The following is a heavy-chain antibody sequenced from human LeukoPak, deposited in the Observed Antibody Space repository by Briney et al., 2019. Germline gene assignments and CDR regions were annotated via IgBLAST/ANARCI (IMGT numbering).Heavy chain of an antibody. J-gene: IGHJ4*02. Sequence: LPGGSLRLPCAASGFIFSNYAMSWVRQAPGKGLEWVSGINNSGDRRFYADSVKGRFTISRDNSKNTLYLQMNSLRAEDTAVYYCARGWYNFDYWGQGIRVTVSS. V-gene: IGHV3-23*01. D-gene: IGHD6-19*01. CDR2: INNSGDRR. CDR3: ARGWYNFDY. CDR1: GFIFSNYA.